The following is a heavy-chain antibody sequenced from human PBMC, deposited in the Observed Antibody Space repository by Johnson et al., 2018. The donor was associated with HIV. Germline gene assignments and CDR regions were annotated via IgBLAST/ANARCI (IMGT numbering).Heavy chain of an antibody. D-gene: IGHD6-13*01. CDR3: AKGTQYSSSWRIDAFDI. V-gene: IGHV3-23*04. J-gene: IGHJ3*02. CDR1: GFTFTTYA. CDR2: ISGSGGST. Sequence: VQLVESGGDLVQPGGSLRLSCAASGFTFTTYAMSWVRQAPGKGLEWVSAISGSGGSTYYADSVKGRFTISRDNSKNTLYLQMNSLRAEDTAVYYCAKGTQYSSSWRIDAFDIWGQGTMVTVSS.